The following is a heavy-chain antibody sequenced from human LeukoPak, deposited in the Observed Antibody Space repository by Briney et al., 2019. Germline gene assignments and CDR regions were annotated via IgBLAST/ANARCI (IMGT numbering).Heavy chain of an antibody. J-gene: IGHJ4*02. V-gene: IGHV1-2*02. D-gene: IGHD2-15*01. CDR2: INPNSGAT. Sequence: GASVKVSCKASGYIFTDYYIHWVRQAPGQGLEWMGCINPNSGATNFAQKFQGRVTMTRDTSISTAYMELSRLRSDDTAVYYCARNFLWLVAANRDDRTDDYWGQGTLVTVSS. CDR1: GYIFTDYY. CDR3: ARNFLWLVAANRDDRTDDY.